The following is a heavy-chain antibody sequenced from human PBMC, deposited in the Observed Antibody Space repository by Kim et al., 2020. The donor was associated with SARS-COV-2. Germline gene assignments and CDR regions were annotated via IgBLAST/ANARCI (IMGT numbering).Heavy chain of an antibody. V-gene: IGHV3-30*04. D-gene: IGHD6-19*01. CDR2: ISYDGSNK. J-gene: IGHJ4*02. Sequence: GGSLRLSCAASGFTFSSYAMHWVRQAPGKGLEWVALISYDGSNKYYADSVQGRFTISRDSSKNTLFLQMNSLRAEDTAVYYCARARGTAVFDCWGQGTLV. CDR1: GFTFSSYA. CDR3: ARARGTAVFDC.